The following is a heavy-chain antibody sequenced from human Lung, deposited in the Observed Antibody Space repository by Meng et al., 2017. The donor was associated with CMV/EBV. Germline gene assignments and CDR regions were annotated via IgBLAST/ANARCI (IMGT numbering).Heavy chain of an antibody. CDR2: IYRSGTT. CDR3: ARATTLVRGYVVPYYYVMDA. CDR1: IDSHRSDY. D-gene: IGHD3-10*01. J-gene: IGHJ6*02. V-gene: IGHV4-59*01. Sequence: LSCTVSIDSHRSDYWSWVRLPPGKGLEWIAYIYRSGTTNYNPSLKSRVSISLDRSNNRLSLELKSVTAADTAIYYCARATTLVRGYVVPYYYVMDAWXQGTTVTVSS.